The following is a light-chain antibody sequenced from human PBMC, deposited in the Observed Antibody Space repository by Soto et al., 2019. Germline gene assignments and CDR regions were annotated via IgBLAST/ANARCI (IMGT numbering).Light chain of an antibody. Sequence: IQMTQSPSTLSASVGDRVTITCRASQSISSWLAWYQQKPGKAPTLLMFKASTLESGVPSRFSGRGSGTEFTLTISSLQADDFATYYCQQYDTYSPTFGQGTKLEIK. CDR1: QSISSW. CDR3: QQYDTYSPT. J-gene: IGKJ2*01. V-gene: IGKV1-5*03. CDR2: KAS.